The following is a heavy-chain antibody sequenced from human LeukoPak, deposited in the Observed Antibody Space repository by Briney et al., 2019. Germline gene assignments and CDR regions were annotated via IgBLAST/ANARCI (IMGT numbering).Heavy chain of an antibody. CDR1: GGSFSGYY. CDR2: INHSGST. D-gene: IGHD3-22*01. J-gene: IGHJ4*02. Sequence: PSETLSLTCAVYGGSFSGYYWSWIRQPPGKGLEWIGEINHSGSTNYNPSLKSRVTISVDTSKNQFSLKLSSVTAADTAVYYCARSNYYDSGGYYFSYAFDYWGQGTLVTVSS. V-gene: IGHV4-34*01. CDR3: ARSNYYDSGGYYFSYAFDY.